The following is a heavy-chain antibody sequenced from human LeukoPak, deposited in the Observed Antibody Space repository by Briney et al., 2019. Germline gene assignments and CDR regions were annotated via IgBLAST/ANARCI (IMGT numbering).Heavy chain of an antibody. D-gene: IGHD1-26*01. J-gene: IGHJ3*02. CDR1: GFTFSSYW. Sequence: PGVSLRLSCAASGFTFSSYWMHWVRQAPGKGLVWVSRVNSDGSITRYADSVKGRFTISRDNAKNALYLQMNSLRAEDTAVYYCARGTGYSFFDMWGQGTMVTVRS. CDR3: ARGTGYSFFDM. CDR2: VNSDGSIT. V-gene: IGHV3-74*01.